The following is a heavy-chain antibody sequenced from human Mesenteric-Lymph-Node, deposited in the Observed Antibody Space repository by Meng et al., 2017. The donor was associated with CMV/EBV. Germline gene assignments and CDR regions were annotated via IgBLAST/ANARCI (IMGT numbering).Heavy chain of an antibody. V-gene: IGHV4-34*01. CDR2: INHSGST. CDR1: VGSVSGYY. CDR3: ARGSSYDILTGYFDY. D-gene: IGHD3-9*01. Sequence: GAVCFMPSETLSGTCAFFVGSVSGYYWNWIRQSPEKGLEWIGEINHSGSTTYNPSFTSRIIISVDTSTNQISLNMSSVTAADTAVYYCARGSSYDILTGYFDYWGQGAPVTVSS. J-gene: IGHJ4*02.